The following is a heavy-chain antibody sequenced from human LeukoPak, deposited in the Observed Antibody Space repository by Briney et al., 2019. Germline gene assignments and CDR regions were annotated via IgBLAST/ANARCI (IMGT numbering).Heavy chain of an antibody. CDR1: GFTFDDYA. CDR2: IYSGGST. J-gene: IGHJ6*02. Sequence: GRSLRLSCAASGFTFDDYAMHWVRQAPGKGLEWVSVIYSGGSTYYADSVKGRFTISGDNSKNTLYLQMNSLRAEDTAVYYCAARRYYYYGMDVWGQGTTVTVSS. V-gene: IGHV3-66*01. CDR3: AARRYYYYGMDV.